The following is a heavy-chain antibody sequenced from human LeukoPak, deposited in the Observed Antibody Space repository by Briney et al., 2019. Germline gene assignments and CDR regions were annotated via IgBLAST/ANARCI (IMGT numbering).Heavy chain of an antibody. D-gene: IGHD6-13*01. CDR1: GYSFTSYA. Sequence: ASVKVSCKASGYSFTSYAMNWVRQAPGQGLEWMGWINTNTGNPTYAQGFTGRFVFSLDTSVSTAYLQISSLKAEDTAVYYCARDYSSSGVDYFDYWGQGTLVTVSS. CDR3: ARDYSSSGVDYFDY. CDR2: INTNTGNP. J-gene: IGHJ4*02. V-gene: IGHV7-4-1*02.